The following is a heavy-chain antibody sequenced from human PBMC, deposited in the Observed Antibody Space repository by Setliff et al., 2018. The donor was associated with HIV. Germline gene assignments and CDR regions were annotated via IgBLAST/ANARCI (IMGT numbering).Heavy chain of an antibody. CDR2: ISSGGEIM. CDR3: AKSLLVAGNDY. D-gene: IGHD2-8*02. V-gene: IGHV3-23*01. Sequence: SCAASGFTFSSYSMNWVRQAPGKGLEWVSAISSGGEIMFYADSVKGRFTISRDNSKNTLYLQMISLRADDTAVYYCAKSLLVAGNDYWGQGTLVTVSS. J-gene: IGHJ4*02. CDR1: GFTFSSYS.